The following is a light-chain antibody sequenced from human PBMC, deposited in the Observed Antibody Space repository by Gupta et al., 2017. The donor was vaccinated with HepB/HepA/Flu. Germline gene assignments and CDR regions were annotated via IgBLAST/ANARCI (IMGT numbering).Light chain of an antibody. CDR1: STDGGGYNY. CDR2: DVT. CDR3: SSYTTSSPLWV. Sequence: QSALTQPASVSGSPGQSIPISCTGPSTDGGGYNYVSWYQQHPGKAPKLMIYDVTKRPSGVSYRFSGSKTGNTASLTISGLQAEDEADYYCSSYTTSSPLWVFGGGTKLTVL. J-gene: IGLJ3*02. V-gene: IGLV2-14*03.